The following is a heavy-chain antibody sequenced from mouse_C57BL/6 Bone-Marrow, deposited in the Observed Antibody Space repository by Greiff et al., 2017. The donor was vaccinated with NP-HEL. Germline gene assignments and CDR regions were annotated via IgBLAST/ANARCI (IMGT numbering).Heavy chain of an antibody. D-gene: IGHD1-1*01. J-gene: IGHJ1*03. CDR2: ISGGGGNT. CDR1: GFTFSSYT. CDR3: ARHESSLWYFDV. Sequence: EVKLVESGGGLVKPGGSLKLSCAASGFTFSSYTMSWVRQTPEKRLEWVATISGGGGNTYYPDSVKGRFTISSDNDKNTLYLQMSSLRSEDTALYYCARHESSLWYFDVWGTGTTVTVSS. V-gene: IGHV5-9*01.